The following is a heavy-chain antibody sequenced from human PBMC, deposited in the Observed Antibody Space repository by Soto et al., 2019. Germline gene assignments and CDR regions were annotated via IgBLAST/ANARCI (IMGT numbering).Heavy chain of an antibody. J-gene: IGHJ4*02. CDR2: IYWDDDK. V-gene: IGHV2-5*02. CDR3: AHRFDWYYFNY. D-gene: IGHD3-9*01. CDR1: GFSLSTSEVG. Sequence: QITLKESGPTLLKPTQTLTLTCTFSGFSLSTSEVGVGWIRQPPGKALEWLALIYWDDDKRYSPSLRSRLTITKDTSKNQVVLKMTNMDPVDTATYYCAHRFDWYYFNYWGQGSLVTVSS.